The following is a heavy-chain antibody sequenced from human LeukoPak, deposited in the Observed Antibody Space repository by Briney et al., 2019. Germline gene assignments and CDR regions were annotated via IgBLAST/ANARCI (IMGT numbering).Heavy chain of an antibody. CDR1: GGSISSSSYY. CDR2: IYYSGST. J-gene: IGHJ4*02. D-gene: IGHD3-22*01. V-gene: IGHV4-39*07. Sequence: SETLSPTCTVSGGSISSSSYYWGWIRQPPGKGLEWIGSIYYSGSTYYNPSLKSRVTMSVDTSKNQFSLKLSSVTAADTAVYYCARDQYYYDSSGSPTFDYWGQGTLVTVSS. CDR3: ARDQYYYDSSGSPTFDY.